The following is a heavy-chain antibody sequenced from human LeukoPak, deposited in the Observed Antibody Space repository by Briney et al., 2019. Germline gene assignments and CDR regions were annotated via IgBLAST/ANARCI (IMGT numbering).Heavy chain of an antibody. CDR3: ARTTVENYFDY. D-gene: IGHD4-17*01. Sequence: PSQTLSLTCTVSGGSISSGSYYWSWIRQPPGKGLEWIGYIYYSGSTNYNPSLKSRVTISVDTSKNQFSLKLSSVTAADTAVYYCARTTVENYFDYWGQGTLVTVSS. CDR2: IYYSGST. V-gene: IGHV4-61*01. CDR1: GGSISSGSYY. J-gene: IGHJ4*02.